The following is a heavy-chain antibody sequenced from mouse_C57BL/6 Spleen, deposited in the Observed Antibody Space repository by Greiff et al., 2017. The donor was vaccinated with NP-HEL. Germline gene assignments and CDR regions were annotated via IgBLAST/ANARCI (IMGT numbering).Heavy chain of an antibody. CDR3: ANSRGDYGSRGDFDY. J-gene: IGHJ2*01. Sequence: VQLQQPGAELVKPGASVKVSCKASGYTFTSYWMHWVKQRTEQGLEWIGRIDPEDGETKYAPKFQGKATITADTSSNTAYLQLSSLTSEDTAVYYCANSRGDYGSRGDFDYWGQGTTLTVSS. CDR1: GYTFTSYW. V-gene: IGHV14-2*01. CDR2: IDPEDGET. D-gene: IGHD1-1*01.